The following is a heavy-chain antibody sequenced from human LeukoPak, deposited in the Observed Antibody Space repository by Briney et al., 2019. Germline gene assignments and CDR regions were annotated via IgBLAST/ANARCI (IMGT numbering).Heavy chain of an antibody. J-gene: IGHJ6*02. V-gene: IGHV1-2*02. CDR1: GYTFTGYY. D-gene: IGHD2-15*01. CDR2: INPNSGGT. Sequence: ASVKVSCKASGYTFTGYYMHWVRQAPGQGLEWMGWINPNSGGTNYAQKFQGRVTMTRDTSISTAYMELSRLRSDDTAVYYCASAAEDTLYYCGMDVWGQGTTVTVSS. CDR3: ASAAEDTLYYCGMDV.